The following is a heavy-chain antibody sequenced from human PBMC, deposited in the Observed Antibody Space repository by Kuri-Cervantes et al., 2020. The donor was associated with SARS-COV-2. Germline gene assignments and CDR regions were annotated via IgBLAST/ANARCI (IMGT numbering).Heavy chain of an antibody. CDR2: ISGTGGSST. CDR3: ARGTYCSGGSCYWANYYMDV. CDR1: GFIFDTYA. D-gene: IGHD2-15*01. J-gene: IGHJ6*03. Sequence: GESLKISCAASGFIFDTYAMSWVRQAPGKGLEWVSVISGTGGSSTFYADSVKGRFIISRDNAKNSLYLQMNSLRAEDTAVYYCARGTYCSGGSCYWANYYMDVWGKGTTVTVSS. V-gene: IGHV3-23*01.